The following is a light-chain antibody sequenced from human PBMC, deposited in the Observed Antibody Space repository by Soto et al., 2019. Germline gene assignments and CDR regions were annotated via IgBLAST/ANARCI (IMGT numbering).Light chain of an antibody. Sequence: QSVLTQPASVSGSPGQSITISCTGTSSDVGGYNYVSWYQQYLGKAPKLMIYDVSNRPSGVSNRFSGSKSGNTASLTISGLQAEDEADYYCSSFTRSSTPYVFGTGTKVTVL. V-gene: IGLV2-14*03. CDR2: DVS. J-gene: IGLJ1*01. CDR1: SSDVGGYNY. CDR3: SSFTRSSTPYV.